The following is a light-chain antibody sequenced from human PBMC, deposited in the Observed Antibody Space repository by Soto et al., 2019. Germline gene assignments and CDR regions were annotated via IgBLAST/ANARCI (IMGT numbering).Light chain of an antibody. CDR3: QQANSFPLT. J-gene: IGKJ4*02. CDR2: AAS. Sequence: DIEMTQSPSSVSASVGDTVTITCRASRDVRDWLAWYQQRPGTAPKVLIYAASTLQSGVPSRFSGSESGTLFTLTISSLQPEDFATYYCQQANSFPLTFGGGTKVEIK. V-gene: IGKV1-12*01. CDR1: RDVRDW.